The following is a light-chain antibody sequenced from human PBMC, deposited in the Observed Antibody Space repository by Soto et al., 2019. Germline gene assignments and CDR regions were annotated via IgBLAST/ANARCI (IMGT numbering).Light chain of an antibody. CDR2: GNR. V-gene: IGLV1-40*01. J-gene: IGLJ2*01. CDR3: QSYVGGPEV. CDR1: SSSIGAGYA. Sequence: QSVLTQPPSVSGAPGQSVTVSCSGDSSSIGAGYAVSWYQHSPGTAPRLLIYGNRNRPSGVPERFSASKSGTSASLTIAGLQAEDEADYYCQSYVGGPEVFGGGTKLTVL.